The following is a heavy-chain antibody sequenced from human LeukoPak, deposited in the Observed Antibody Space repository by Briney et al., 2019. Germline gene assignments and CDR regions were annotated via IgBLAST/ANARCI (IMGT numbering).Heavy chain of an antibody. CDR2: INHRGSA. Sequence: SETLSLTCAVYGGSFSGHYWTWIRQSPGKALEWVGEINHRGSAHYAPSLRSRVTISVDTAKNQFSLRLNSVTAADTAVYYCARGVVAGSLGDYYYYMDAWGKGTTGTVSS. CDR1: GGSFSGHY. CDR3: ARGVVAGSLGDYYYYMDA. J-gene: IGHJ6*03. D-gene: IGHD6-19*01. V-gene: IGHV4-34*01.